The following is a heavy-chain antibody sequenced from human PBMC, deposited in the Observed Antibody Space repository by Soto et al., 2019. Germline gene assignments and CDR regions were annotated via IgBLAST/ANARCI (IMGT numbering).Heavy chain of an antibody. J-gene: IGHJ4*02. CDR3: ARDLGSGWPN. V-gene: IGHV1-3*01. Sequence: GASVKVSCKASGYTFASYDINWVRQATGQGLEWMGWINAGNGNTKYSQKFQGRVTITRDTSASTAYMELSSLRSEDTAVYYCARDLGSGWPNWGQGTLVTVSS. D-gene: IGHD6-19*01. CDR2: INAGNGNT. CDR1: GYTFASYD.